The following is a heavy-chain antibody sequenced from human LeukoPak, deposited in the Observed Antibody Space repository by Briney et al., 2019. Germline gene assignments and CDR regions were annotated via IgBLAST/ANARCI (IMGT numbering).Heavy chain of an antibody. CDR1: GYTFTGYY. CDR2: INPSGGST. Sequence: ASVKVSCKASGYTFTGYYMHWVRQAPGQGLEWMGIINPSGGSTSYAQKFQGRVTITRNTSISTAYMELSSLRSEDTAVYYCARARARYWYFDLWGRGTLVTVSS. V-gene: IGHV1-46*01. J-gene: IGHJ2*01. CDR3: ARARARYWYFDL. D-gene: IGHD3-10*01.